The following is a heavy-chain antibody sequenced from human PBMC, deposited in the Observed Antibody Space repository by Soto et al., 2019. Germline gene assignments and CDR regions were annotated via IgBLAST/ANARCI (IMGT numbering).Heavy chain of an antibody. D-gene: IGHD3-3*01. CDR1: GFTFSSYA. V-gene: IGHV3-30-3*01. J-gene: IGHJ4*02. CDR3: ARDPGGTDFAEWTNYFAY. Sequence: QVQLVESGGGVVQPGRSLRLSCAASGFTFSSYAMHWVRQAPGKGLEWVAVISYDGSNKYYADSVKHRFTISRDNSKNTLYLQVNRLRAEDTAVYYCARDPGGTDFAEWTNYFAYWGQGTLVTVSS. CDR2: ISYDGSNK.